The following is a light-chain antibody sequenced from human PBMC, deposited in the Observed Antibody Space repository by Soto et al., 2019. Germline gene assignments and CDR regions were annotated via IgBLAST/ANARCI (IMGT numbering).Light chain of an antibody. J-gene: IGKJ4*01. V-gene: IGKV3-20*01. CDR3: QPYGSSPTFT. CDR1: QSVSSSY. Sequence: EIVLTQSPGTLSLSPGERATLSCRASQSVSSSYLAWYQQKPGQAPRLVIYGASSRATDIPDRFSGSASGTAFPLTISRLEAEDFAVYYCQPYGSSPTFTFGGGTKGEIK. CDR2: GAS.